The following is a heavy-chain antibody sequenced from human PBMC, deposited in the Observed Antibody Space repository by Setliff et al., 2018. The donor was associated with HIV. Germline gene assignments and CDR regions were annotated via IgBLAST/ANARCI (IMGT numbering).Heavy chain of an antibody. D-gene: IGHD2-21*01. J-gene: IGHJ4*02. Sequence: SVKVSCKASGYSFSGYYMHWLREAPGQGLEWMGRINPNNGETDYAQKFQGRVTLTSDTYTSTGYMELTRLTSDDTAVYYCARDLGIVIPFDHWGQGTLVTVSS. CDR3: ARDLGIVIPFDH. CDR2: INPNNGET. CDR1: GYSFSGYY. V-gene: IGHV1-2*06.